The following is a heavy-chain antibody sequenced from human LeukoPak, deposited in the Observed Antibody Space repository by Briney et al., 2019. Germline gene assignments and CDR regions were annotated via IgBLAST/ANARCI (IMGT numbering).Heavy chain of an antibody. J-gene: IGHJ3*02. D-gene: IGHD4-23*01. CDR1: GFTFSSHA. V-gene: IGHV3-23*01. CDR2: ISGSGGST. CDR3: ARERMTTVVINAFDI. Sequence: SGGSLRLSCAASGFTFSSHAMSWVRQAPGKGLAWVSGISGSGGSTYYADSVKGRFTISRDNAKNSLYLQMNSLRAEDTAVYYCARERMTTVVINAFDIWGQGTMVTVSS.